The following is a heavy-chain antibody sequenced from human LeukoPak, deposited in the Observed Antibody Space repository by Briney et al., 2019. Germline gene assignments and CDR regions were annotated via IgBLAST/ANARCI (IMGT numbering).Heavy chain of an antibody. V-gene: IGHV4-34*01. Sequence: SETLSLTCAVYGGSFSGYYWSWIRQPPGKGLEWIGEINHSGSTNYNPSLKSRVTISVDTSRNQFSLKLSSVTAADTAVYYCARKVYAASLDYWGQGTLVTVSS. CDR2: INHSGST. J-gene: IGHJ4*02. D-gene: IGHD2-8*01. CDR1: GGSFSGYY. CDR3: ARKVYAASLDY.